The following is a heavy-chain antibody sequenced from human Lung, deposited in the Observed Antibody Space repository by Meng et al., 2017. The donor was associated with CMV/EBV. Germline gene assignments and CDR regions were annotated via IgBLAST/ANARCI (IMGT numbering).Heavy chain of an antibody. CDR1: GDAFSYT. V-gene: IGHV1-69*02. CDR2: IIPVLTMP. CDR3: ARGKAGNSGSGYFDL. D-gene: IGHD4-23*01. J-gene: IGHJ2*01. Sequence: SVXVSXXAPGDAFSYTINWVRQAPGQGLEWMGRIIPVLTMPIYAQKFQGRVTFTADRSTSTVYMDLSSLRSEDTAVYYCARGKAGNSGSGYFDLWGRGTXVTVSS.